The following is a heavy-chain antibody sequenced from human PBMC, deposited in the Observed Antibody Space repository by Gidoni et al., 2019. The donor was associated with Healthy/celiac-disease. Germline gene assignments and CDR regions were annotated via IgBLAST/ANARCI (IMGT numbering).Heavy chain of an antibody. J-gene: IGHJ4*02. Sequence: QVQLQESGPGLVKPSQTLSLTCTFSGGSISSGGYYWSWLRQHPGKGLEWIGYIYYSGSTYYNPSLKSRVTISVDTSKNQFSLKLSSVTAADTAVYYCATGSTVTPLWNYWGQGTLVTVSS. CDR2: IYYSGST. D-gene: IGHD4-17*01. CDR3: ATGSTVTPLWNY. V-gene: IGHV4-31*03. CDR1: GGSISSGGYY.